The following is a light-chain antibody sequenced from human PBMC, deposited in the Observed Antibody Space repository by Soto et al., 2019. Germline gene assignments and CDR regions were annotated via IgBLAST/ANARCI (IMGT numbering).Light chain of an antibody. Sequence: EIVLTQSPGTLSLSPGERATLSCRASQSVSSSYLAWYQQKPGQAPRLLIYGASSRATGIPDRFSGSGSGTDFTLTISRLEPEDFVVYYCQQYASSPPLTFGGGTKVEIK. CDR2: GAS. V-gene: IGKV3-20*01. CDR3: QQYASSPPLT. J-gene: IGKJ4*01. CDR1: QSVSSSY.